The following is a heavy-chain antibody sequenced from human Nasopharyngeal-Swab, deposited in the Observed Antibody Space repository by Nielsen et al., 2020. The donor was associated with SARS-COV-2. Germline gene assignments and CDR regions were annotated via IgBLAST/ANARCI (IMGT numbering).Heavy chain of an antibody. D-gene: IGHD1-20*01. CDR2: IYASGDT. J-gene: IGHJ4*02. V-gene: IGHV3-53*01. CDR1: GFTVTNNY. Sequence: GESLKISCAASGFTVTNNYMPWVRQVPGKGLEWISHIYASGDTHTADAVKGRFTISRDSSENTLYLEMNNLTPDDTATYYCAAPLTGLHYWGQGTLVTVSS. CDR3: AAPLTGLHY.